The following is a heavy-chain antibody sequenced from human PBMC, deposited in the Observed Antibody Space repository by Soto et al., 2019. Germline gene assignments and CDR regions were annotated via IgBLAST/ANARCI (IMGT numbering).Heavy chain of an antibody. CDR2: INAGNGNT. J-gene: IGHJ4*02. D-gene: IGHD4-4*01. V-gene: IGHV1-3*01. CDR1: GYTFTSYA. CDR3: ARVLQYSRTWFDY. Sequence: ASVKVSCKASGYTFTSYAMHWVRQAPGQRLEWMGWINAGNGNTKYSQKFQGRVTITRDTSASTVYMELSSLRSEDTAVYYCARVLQYSRTWFDYWGQGTLVTVS.